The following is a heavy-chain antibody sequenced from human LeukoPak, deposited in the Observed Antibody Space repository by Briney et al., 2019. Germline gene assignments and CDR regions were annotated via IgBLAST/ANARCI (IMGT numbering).Heavy chain of an antibody. D-gene: IGHD3-16*02. V-gene: IGHV1-69*13. J-gene: IGHJ4*02. CDR2: IIPIFGTA. Sequence: ASVKVSCKASGGTFISYAISWVRQAPGQGLEWMGGIIPIFGTANYAQKFQGRVTITADESTSTAYMELSSLRSEDTAVYYCARARGLGELSLLGYWSQGTLVTVSS. CDR3: ARARGLGELSLLGY. CDR1: GGTFISYA.